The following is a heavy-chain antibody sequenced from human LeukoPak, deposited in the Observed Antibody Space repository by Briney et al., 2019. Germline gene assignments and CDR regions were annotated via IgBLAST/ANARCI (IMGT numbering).Heavy chain of an antibody. J-gene: IGHJ4*02. CDR3: ARGLRYFDWLSGLFD. CDR1: GGSFSGYY. D-gene: IGHD3-9*01. V-gene: IGHV4-34*01. CDR2: INHSGST. Sequence: SETLSLTCAVYGGSFSGYYWSWFRQPPGKGLEWIGEINHSGSTNYNPSLKSRVTISVDTTKNQFSLKLSSVTAADTAVYYCARGLRYFDWLSGLFDWGQGTPVTVSS.